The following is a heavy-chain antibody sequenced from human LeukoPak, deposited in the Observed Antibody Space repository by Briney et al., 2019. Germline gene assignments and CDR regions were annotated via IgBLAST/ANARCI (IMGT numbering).Heavy chain of an antibody. CDR1: GFTFDDYA. CDR3: AKEGWFDP. V-gene: IGHV3-9*01. Sequence: GGSLRPSCAASGFTFDDYAMHWVRQAPGKGLEWVSGISWNSGSIGYADSVKGRFTISRDNAKNSLYLQMNSLRAEDTALYYCAKEGWFDPWGQGTLVTVSS. J-gene: IGHJ5*02. CDR2: ISWNSGSI.